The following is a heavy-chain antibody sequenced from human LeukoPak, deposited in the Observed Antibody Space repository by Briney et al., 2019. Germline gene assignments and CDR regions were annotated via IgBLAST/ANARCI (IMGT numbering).Heavy chain of an antibody. J-gene: IGHJ5*01. Sequence: GGSLRLSCAASGFTFSSYWMNWARQAPGKGLEWVASINHNGNVNYYVDSVKGRFTISRDNAKNTLYLQMDSLRPEDTAVYYCGGSYYYDSGLDSWGQGTLVTVSS. CDR2: INHNGNVN. CDR1: GFTFSSYW. V-gene: IGHV3-7*01. D-gene: IGHD3-22*01. CDR3: GGSYYYDSGLDS.